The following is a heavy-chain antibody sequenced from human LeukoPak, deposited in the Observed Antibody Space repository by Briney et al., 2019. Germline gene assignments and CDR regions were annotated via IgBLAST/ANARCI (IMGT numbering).Heavy chain of an antibody. CDR2: INHSGST. CDR3: ASGQGPADY. J-gene: IGHJ4*02. V-gene: IGHV4-34*01. CDR1: GGSFSGYY. Sequence: SETLSLTCAVYGGSFSGYYWSWIRQPPGKGLEWIGEINHSGSTNYNPSLKSRVTMSVDTSKNQFSLKLSSVTAADTAVYYCASGQGPADYWGQGTLVTVSS.